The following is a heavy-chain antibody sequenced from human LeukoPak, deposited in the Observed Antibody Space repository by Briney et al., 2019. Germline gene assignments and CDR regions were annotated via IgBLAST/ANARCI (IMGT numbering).Heavy chain of an antibody. D-gene: IGHD3-9*01. CDR2: VITILHVT. CDR1: GGTFTNYA. J-gene: IGHJ4*02. CDR3: ARGGGVDILTGFQY. V-gene: IGHV1-69*04. Sequence: GASVKVSSTASGGTFTNYAINWVRQAPGQGRELMGGVITILHVTNYSQKFQGRGTIIRDQSTRPAYMEVHNLRSGDTAVYYCARGGGVDILTGFQYWGQGTLVTVSS.